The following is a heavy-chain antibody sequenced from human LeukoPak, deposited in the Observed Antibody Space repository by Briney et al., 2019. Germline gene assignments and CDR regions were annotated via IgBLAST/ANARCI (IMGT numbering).Heavy chain of an antibody. D-gene: IGHD2-15*01. CDR3: AREGGWNLPTLGC. J-gene: IGHJ4*02. CDR1: GFTFSSYS. V-gene: IGHV3-21*06. CDR2: ISDSSSYI. Sequence: GGSLRLSCAASGFTFSSYSMNWVHQAPGKGLEWVSSISDSSSYIYYADSVKGRFTISRDNAKNSLYLHMNSLRAEDTAVYYCAREGGWNLPTLGCWGQGTLVTVSS.